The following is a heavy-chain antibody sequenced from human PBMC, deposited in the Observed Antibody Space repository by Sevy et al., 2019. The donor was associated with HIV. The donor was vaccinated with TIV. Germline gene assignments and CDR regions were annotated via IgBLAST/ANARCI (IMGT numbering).Heavy chain of an antibody. V-gene: IGHV3-21*06. Sequence: GGSLRLSCAASGFTFSSYSMNWVRQAPGKGLEWVSSISGISNYIYYADSVKGRFTISRDNAKSSLYLQMNSLRAEDTAVYYCARTGCSITSCLTADAFDIWGQRTLVTDSS. CDR1: GFTFSSYS. D-gene: IGHD2-2*01. J-gene: IGHJ3*02. CDR2: ISGISNYI. CDR3: ARTGCSITSCLTADAFDI.